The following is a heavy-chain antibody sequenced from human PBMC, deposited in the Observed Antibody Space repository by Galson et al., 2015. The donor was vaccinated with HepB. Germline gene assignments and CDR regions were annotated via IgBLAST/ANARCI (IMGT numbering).Heavy chain of an antibody. CDR2: IYTSGST. CDR1: GGSISSYY. CDR3: ARSIGIAVAGTRYFDP. V-gene: IGHV4-4*07. D-gene: IGHD6-19*01. J-gene: IGHJ5*02. Sequence: ETLSLTCTVSGGSISSYYWSWIRQPAGKGLEWIGHIYTSGSTNYNPSLKSRVTMSVDTSKNQFSLKLSSVTAADTAVYYCARSIGIAVAGTRYFDPWGQGTLVTVSS.